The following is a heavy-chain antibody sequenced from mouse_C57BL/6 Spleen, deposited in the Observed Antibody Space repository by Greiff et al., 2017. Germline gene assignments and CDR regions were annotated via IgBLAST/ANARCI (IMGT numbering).Heavy chain of an antibody. V-gene: IGHV1-59*01. CDR1: GYTFTSYW. J-gene: IGHJ1*03. CDR3: GRRGAMRYFGG. CDR2: IDPSDSYT. D-gene: IGHD2-3*01. Sequence: QVQLQQPGAELVRPGTSVKLSCKASGYTFTSYWMHWVKQRPGQGLEWIGVIDPSDSYTNYNQKFKGKATLTVDTSSSTTYMQLSSLTSADSAVYYCGRRGAMRYFGGWGTGATVTVAS.